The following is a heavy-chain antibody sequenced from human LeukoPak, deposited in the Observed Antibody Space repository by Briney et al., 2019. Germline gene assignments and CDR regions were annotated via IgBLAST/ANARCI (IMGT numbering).Heavy chain of an antibody. CDR3: ARDRELFGLGNNWFRYSDF. J-gene: IGHJ2*01. V-gene: IGHV3-20*04. Sequence: GGSLRLSCAASGFTFDDYGFTWLRQAPEKGLEWVSGINWNGGTTRYADSVKGRFTISRDNAKNSLYLQMNSLRAEDTAVYYCARDRELFGLGNNWFRYSDFWGRGTLVTVSS. D-gene: IGHD1-20*01. CDR2: INWNGGTT. CDR1: GFTFDDYG.